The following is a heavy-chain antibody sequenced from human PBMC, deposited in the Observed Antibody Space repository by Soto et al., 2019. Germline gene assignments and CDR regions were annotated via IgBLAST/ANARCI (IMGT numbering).Heavy chain of an antibody. J-gene: IGHJ6*02. Sequence: ASVKVSCKASGYTFTSYYMHWVRQAPGQGLEWMGIINPSGGSTSYAQKFQGRVTMTGDTSTSTVYMELSSLRSEDTAVYYCASYPTGIAAAGPVAAENYYYGMDVWGHGTTVTVSS. CDR3: ASYPTGIAAAGPVAAENYYYGMDV. V-gene: IGHV1-46*01. CDR1: GYTFTSYY. CDR2: INPSGGST. D-gene: IGHD6-13*01.